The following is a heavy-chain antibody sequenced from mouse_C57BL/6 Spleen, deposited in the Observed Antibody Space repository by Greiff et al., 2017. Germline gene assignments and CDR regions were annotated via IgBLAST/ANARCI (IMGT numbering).Heavy chain of an antibody. J-gene: IGHJ4*01. D-gene: IGHD1-1*01. V-gene: IGHV1-55*01. CDR2: IYPGSGST. Sequence: VQLQQPGAELVKPGASVKMSCKASGYTFTSSWITWVKQRPGQGLEWIGDIYPGSGSTNYNEKFKSKATLTVDTSSSTAYMQLSSLTSEDSAVYDCARTPYYYGTSYAMDYWGQGTSVTVYS. CDR3: ARTPYYYGTSYAMDY. CDR1: GYTFTSSW.